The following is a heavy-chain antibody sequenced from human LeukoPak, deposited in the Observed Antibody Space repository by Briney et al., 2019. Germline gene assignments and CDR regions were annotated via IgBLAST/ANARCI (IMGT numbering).Heavy chain of an antibody. CDR3: ASLDY. J-gene: IGHJ4*02. Sequence: GGSLRLSCAASEFSVSSNYMSWVRQAPGKGLEWVSVIYSGGSTYYADSVKGRFTISRDNSETTLYLQMNSLRVEDTAVYYCASLDYWGQGIQVTVSS. CDR1: EFSVSSNY. V-gene: IGHV3-53*01. CDR2: IYSGGST.